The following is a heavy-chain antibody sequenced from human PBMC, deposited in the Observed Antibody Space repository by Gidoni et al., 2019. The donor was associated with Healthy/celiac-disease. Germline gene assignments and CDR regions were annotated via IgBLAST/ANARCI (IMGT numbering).Heavy chain of an antibody. CDR3: AKDSCSDGYGVDY. CDR1: GFTFDDYA. J-gene: IGHJ4*02. V-gene: IGHV3-9*01. CDR2: ISWNRGSI. Sequence: EVQLVESGGGLVQPGRSLRLSCAAPGFTFDDYAMHWVRQAPGKGMEWVSGISWNRGSIGYADSVKGRFTISRENAKNSLYLQMNSLRAEDTALYYCAKDSCSDGYGVDYWGQGTLVTVSS. D-gene: IGHD4-17*01.